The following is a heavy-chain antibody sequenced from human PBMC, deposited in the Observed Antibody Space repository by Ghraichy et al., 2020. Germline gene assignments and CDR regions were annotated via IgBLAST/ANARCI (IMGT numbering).Heavy chain of an antibody. CDR1: GFTFSSYS. CDR3: ARDGEYTSSYRSKYFQH. V-gene: IGHV3-48*02. D-gene: IGHD6-6*01. CDR2: ITSSSSTI. Sequence: GGSLRLSCAASGFTFSSYSMNWVRQAPGEGLEWISYITSSSSTIYYADSVKGRFTISRDNARNSLYLQMNSLRDEATAVYYCARDGEYTSSYRSKYFQHWGQGTVVTVSS. J-gene: IGHJ1*01.